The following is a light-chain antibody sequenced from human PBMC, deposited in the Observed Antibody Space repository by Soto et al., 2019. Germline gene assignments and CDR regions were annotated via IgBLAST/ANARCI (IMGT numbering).Light chain of an antibody. CDR2: GAS. J-gene: IGKJ2*01. V-gene: IGKV3-15*01. Sequence: TVMTQSPGTLSVSPGEGATISCWARQAISYNVAWYQHFPGQAPRLLIHGASTRANGVPARFSGSGSGTEFTLTITSVQSEDFATYYCQQYNDWPPNYTFGRGTRLEI. CDR1: QAISYN. CDR3: QQYNDWPPNYT.